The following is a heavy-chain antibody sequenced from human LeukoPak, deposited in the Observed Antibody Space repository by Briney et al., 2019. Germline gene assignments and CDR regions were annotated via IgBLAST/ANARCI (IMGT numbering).Heavy chain of an antibody. CDR1: GGSISTYY. CDR3: ARQRYYYYMDV. J-gene: IGHJ6*03. Sequence: SETLSLTCTVSGGSISTYYWSWIRQPPGKGLEWIGYISHGESTNYNPSLKSRVTISVDTSKNQFSLKLGFVTAADTAIYYCARQRYYYYMDVWGKGTTVTVSS. CDR2: ISHGEST. V-gene: IGHV4-59*08.